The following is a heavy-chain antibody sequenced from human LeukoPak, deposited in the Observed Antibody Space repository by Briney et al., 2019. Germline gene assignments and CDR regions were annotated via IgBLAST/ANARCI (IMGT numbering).Heavy chain of an antibody. CDR2: ISSSSSYI. CDR1: GFTFSSYS. J-gene: IGHJ3*02. CDR3: AREGGSYSDAFDI. V-gene: IGHV3-21*01. Sequence: PGGSLRLSCAASGFTFSSYSMNWVRQAPGKGLEWVSSISSSSSYIYYADSVKGRFTISRDNAKNSLYLQMNSLRAEDTAVYYCAREGGSYSDAFDIWGQGTMFTVSS. D-gene: IGHD1-26*01.